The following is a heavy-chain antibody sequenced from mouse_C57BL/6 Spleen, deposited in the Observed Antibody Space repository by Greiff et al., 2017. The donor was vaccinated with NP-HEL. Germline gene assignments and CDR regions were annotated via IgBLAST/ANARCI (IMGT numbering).Heavy chain of an antibody. CDR2: IHPNSGST. CDR3: ARHYGSKRNYIGY. V-gene: IGHV1-64*01. CDR1: GYTFTSYW. D-gene: IGHD1-1*01. Sequence: QVQLQQPGAELVKPGASVKLSCKASGYTFTSYWMHWVKQRPGQGLEWIGMIHPNSGSTNYNEKFKSKATLTVDKSSSTAYMQLSSLTSEDSAVYYCARHYGSKRNYIGYWGQGTTLTVSS. J-gene: IGHJ2*01.